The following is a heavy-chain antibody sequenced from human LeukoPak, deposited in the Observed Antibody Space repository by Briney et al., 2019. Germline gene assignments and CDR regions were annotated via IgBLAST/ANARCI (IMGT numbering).Heavy chain of an antibody. CDR2: IKQDGSEK. CDR1: GFPFSSYW. CDR3: ARGASGSGY. J-gene: IGHJ4*02. V-gene: IGHV3-7*04. Sequence: GGSLLLSCAASGFPFSSYWMSWVRPAPGKGLEWVANIKQDGSEKYFVDSVKGRFTISRDNAKNPLYLQMNSLRAEDTAVYYCARGASGSGYWGQGTLVTVSS. D-gene: IGHD1-26*01.